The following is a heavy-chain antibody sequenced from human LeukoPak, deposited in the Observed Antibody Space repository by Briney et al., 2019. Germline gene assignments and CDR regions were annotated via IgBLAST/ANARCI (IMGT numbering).Heavy chain of an antibody. CDR1: GYTFTSYD. CDR2: MNPNSGNT. Sequence: ASVKVSCKASGYTFTSYDINWGRQAPGQGLEWMGWMNPNSGNTGYAQKFQGRVTMTRDTSISAAYMELSRLTSDDTAVYYCARGREVAGTVGYWGQGTLVTVSS. D-gene: IGHD6-19*01. V-gene: IGHV1-8*01. J-gene: IGHJ4*02. CDR3: ARGREVAGTVGY.